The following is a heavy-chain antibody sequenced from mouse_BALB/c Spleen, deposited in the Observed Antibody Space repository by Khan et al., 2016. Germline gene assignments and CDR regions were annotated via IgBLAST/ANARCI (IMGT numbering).Heavy chain of an antibody. CDR3: ARGMDY. CDR2: ISYSGST. J-gene: IGHJ4*01. CDR1: GYSITSDYA. V-gene: IGHV3-2*02. Sequence: EVQLQESGPGLVKPSQSLSLTCTVTGYSITSDYAWNWIRQFPGNKLEWMGYISYSGSTSYNPSLKSRISITRDTSKNQFFRQLKSVTTEETATYYCARGMDYWGQGTSVTVSS.